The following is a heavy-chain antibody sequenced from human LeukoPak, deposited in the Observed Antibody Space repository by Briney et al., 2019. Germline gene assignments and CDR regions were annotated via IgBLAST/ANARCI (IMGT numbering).Heavy chain of an antibody. CDR3: ARTIVGAAFDY. J-gene: IGHJ4*02. CDR1: GFTFSSYW. Sequence: GGSLRLSCAASGFTFSSYWMHWVRQAPGKGLVWVSRIDGDGSSTSYADSVKGRFTISRDNAKNTLYLQMNSLRAEDTAVYYCARTIVGAAFDYWGQGTLVTVCS. V-gene: IGHV3-74*01. D-gene: IGHD1-26*01. CDR2: IDGDGSST.